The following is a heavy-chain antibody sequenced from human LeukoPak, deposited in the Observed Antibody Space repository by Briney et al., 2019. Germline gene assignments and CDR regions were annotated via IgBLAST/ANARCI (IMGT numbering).Heavy chain of an antibody. J-gene: IGHJ4*02. CDR1: GYTFTGYY. Sequence: AASVKVSCRASGYTFTGYYMHWVRQAPGQGLEWMGWINPSSGGTNYAQKFQGRVTMTRDTSTSTAYMELRSLRSDDTAVYYCARDSIAVAGKFDYWGQGTLVTVSS. V-gene: IGHV1-2*02. CDR3: ARDSIAVAGKFDY. CDR2: INPSSGGT. D-gene: IGHD6-19*01.